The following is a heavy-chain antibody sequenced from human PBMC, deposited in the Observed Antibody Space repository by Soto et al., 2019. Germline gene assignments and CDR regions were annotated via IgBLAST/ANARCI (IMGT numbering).Heavy chain of an antibody. CDR3: VRGGLIYQQSSYYFDV. Sequence: QVQLQESGPGLVSPWGTLSLTCTVSGASISSSGYYWGWIRQAPGKGLEWIGCIDYIGNTYYNPSLKSRATGSVATSKNQISRQLKSVTDADTAVHYCVRGGLIYQQSSYYFDVWGQGTLVTVSS. CDR2: IDYIGNT. D-gene: IGHD2-21*01. V-gene: IGHV4-39*01. J-gene: IGHJ4*02. CDR1: GASISSSGYY.